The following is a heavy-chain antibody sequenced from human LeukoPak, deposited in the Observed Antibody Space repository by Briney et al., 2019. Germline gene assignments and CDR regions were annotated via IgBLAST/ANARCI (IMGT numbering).Heavy chain of an antibody. D-gene: IGHD3-10*01. CDR3: ATVKTYYYGSGSYQYFDY. J-gene: IGHJ4*02. CDR1: GYSFTSYW. V-gene: IGHV5-10-1*01. CDR2: IDPSDSYT. Sequence: GESLRISCKGSGYSFTSYWISWVRQMPGKGLEWMGRIDPSDSYTNYSPSFQGHVTISADKSISTAYLQWSSLKASDTAMYYCATVKTYYYGSGSYQYFDYWGQGTLVTVSS.